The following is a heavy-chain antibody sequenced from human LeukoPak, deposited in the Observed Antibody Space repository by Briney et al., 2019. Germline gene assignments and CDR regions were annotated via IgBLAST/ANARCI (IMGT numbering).Heavy chain of an antibody. D-gene: IGHD6-13*01. CDR1: GGTFSSYA. Sequence: SVRVSCKASGGTFSSYAISWVRQAPGQGLEWMGRIIPILGIANYAQKFQGRVTITTDESTSTAYMELSSLRSEDTAVYYCARDITIADSSSWTSDAFDIWGQGTMVTVSS. J-gene: IGHJ3*02. CDR2: IIPILGIA. CDR3: ARDITIADSSSWTSDAFDI. V-gene: IGHV1-69*04.